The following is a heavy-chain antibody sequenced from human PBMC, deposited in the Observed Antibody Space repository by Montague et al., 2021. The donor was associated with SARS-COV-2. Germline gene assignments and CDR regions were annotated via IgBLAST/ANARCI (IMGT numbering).Heavy chain of an antibody. CDR3: ARDPTYGSGSFQSGFFDY. Sequence: SLRLSCAASGFSFSSYGMHRVRQAPGKGLEWVAVIWYDGSNKYYADSVKGRFTISRDNSKNTLYLQMNSLRAEDTAVYYCARDPTYGSGSFQSGFFDYWGQGTLVTVSS. CDR1: GFSFSSYG. V-gene: IGHV3-33*01. J-gene: IGHJ4*02. D-gene: IGHD3-10*01. CDR2: IWYDGSNK.